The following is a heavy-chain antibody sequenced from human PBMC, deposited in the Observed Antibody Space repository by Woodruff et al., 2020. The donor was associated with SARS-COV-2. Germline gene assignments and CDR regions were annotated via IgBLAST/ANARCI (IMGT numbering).Heavy chain of an antibody. J-gene: IGHJ4*02. CDR2: SGNT. Sequence: SGNTYYNPSLKSRVTISVDTSNNQFSLRLTSVTAADTALYYCVRDMGHCSGNNCSPFDSWGQG. CDR3: VRDMGHCSGNNCSPFDS. D-gene: IGHD2-15*01. V-gene: IGHV4-30-2*04.